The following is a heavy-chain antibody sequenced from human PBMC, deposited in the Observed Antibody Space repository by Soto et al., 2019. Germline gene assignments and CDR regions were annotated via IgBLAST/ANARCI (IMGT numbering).Heavy chain of an antibody. CDR3: ARAMGATDAF. J-gene: IGHJ4*02. CDR1: GFTFRNYW. Sequence: GGSLRLSCAASGFTFRNYWMHWVRQAPGKGLEWVANINHDGDTKYYVESVKDRFTISRDNDKKSLYLQMNNLRAEDTALYYCARAMGATDAFWGLGTLVTVSS. D-gene: IGHD2-21*02. V-gene: IGHV3-7*01. CDR2: INHDGDTK.